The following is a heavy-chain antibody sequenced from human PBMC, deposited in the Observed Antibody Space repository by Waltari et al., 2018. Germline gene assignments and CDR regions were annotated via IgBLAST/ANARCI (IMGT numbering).Heavy chain of an antibody. CDR2: ISSSSSYI. D-gene: IGHD3-22*01. CDR1: GFTFSSYS. Sequence: EVQLVESGGGLVKPGGSLRLSCAASGFTFSSYSMNWVRQAPGKGLEWVSSISSSSSYIYYADSVKGRFTISRDNAKNSLYLQMNSLRAEDTAVYYCARDPFDSSGYQDYWGQGTLVTVSS. J-gene: IGHJ4*02. CDR3: ARDPFDSSGYQDY. V-gene: IGHV3-21*01.